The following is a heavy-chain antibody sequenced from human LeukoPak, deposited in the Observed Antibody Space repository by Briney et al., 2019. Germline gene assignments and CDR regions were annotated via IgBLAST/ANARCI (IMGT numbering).Heavy chain of an antibody. J-gene: IGHJ3*02. Sequence: GGSLRLSCAASGFTFSSYGMRWVRQAPGKGLEWVAVISYDGSNKYYADSVKGRFTISRDNSKNTLYLQMNSLRAEDTAVYYCAMYYYDSSGYYYADAFDIWGQGTMVTVSS. CDR2: ISYDGSNK. D-gene: IGHD3-22*01. CDR1: GFTFSSYG. V-gene: IGHV3-30*03. CDR3: AMYYYDSSGYYYADAFDI.